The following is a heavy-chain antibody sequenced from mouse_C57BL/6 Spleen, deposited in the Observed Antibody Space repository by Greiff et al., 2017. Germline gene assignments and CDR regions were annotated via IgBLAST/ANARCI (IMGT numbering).Heavy chain of an antibody. CDR1: GYAFSSSW. J-gene: IGHJ3*01. CDR2: IYPGDGDT. CDR3: ARGYYDYDAWFAY. V-gene: IGHV1-82*01. D-gene: IGHD2-4*01. Sequence: VKLMESGPELVKPGASVKISCKASGYAFSSSWMNWVKQRPGKGLEWIGRIYPGDGDTNYNGKFKGKATLTADKSSSTAYMQLSSLTSEDSAVYFCARGYYDYDAWFAYWGQGTLVTVSA.